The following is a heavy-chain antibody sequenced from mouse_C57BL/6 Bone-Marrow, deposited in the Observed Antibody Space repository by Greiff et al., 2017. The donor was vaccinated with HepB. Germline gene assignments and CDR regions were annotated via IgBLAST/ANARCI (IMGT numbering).Heavy chain of an antibody. CDR3: TRGGGNSFAY. V-gene: IGHV5-9-1*02. D-gene: IGHD2-1*01. CDR1: GFTFSSYA. CDR2: ISSGGDYI. J-gene: IGHJ3*01. Sequence: EVKVVESGEGLVKPGGSLKLSCAASGFTFSSYAMSWVRQTPEKRLEWVAYISSGGDYIYYADTVKGRFTIPRDNARNTLYLQMSSLKSEDTAMYYCTRGGGNSFAYWGQGTLVTVSA.